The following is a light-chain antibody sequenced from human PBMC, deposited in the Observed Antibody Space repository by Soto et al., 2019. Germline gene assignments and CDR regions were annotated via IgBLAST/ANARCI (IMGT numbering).Light chain of an antibody. CDR2: DAS. J-gene: IGKJ1*01. CDR1: QSISAW. CDR3: QQYNSYSRT. V-gene: IGKV1-5*01. Sequence: DIQMTQSPSTLSASVGDRVTITCRASQSISAWLAWYQQIPGKAPKLLIYDASSLESWVPSRFRGSGSGTEFTLTISSLQPDDFAAYYCQQYNSYSRTFVQGTKVDIK.